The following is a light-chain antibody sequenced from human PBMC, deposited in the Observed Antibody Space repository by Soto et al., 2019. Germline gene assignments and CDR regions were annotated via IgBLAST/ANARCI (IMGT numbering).Light chain of an antibody. V-gene: IGLV2-14*01. J-gene: IGLJ3*02. CDR1: MRDVGAYNL. CDR3: SAYTARSTLV. CDR2: EVR. Sequence: QSALTQPASVSGSAGQSITISCSGTMRDVGAYNLVSWYQQHPGTAPKLIIYEVRNRPSGIPARFSGSRSGNTASLTISGLQSEDEGAYYCSAYTARSTLVFGGGTKLTVL.